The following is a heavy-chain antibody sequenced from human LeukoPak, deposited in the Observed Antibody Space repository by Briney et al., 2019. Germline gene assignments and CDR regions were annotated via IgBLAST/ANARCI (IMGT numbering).Heavy chain of an antibody. CDR2: INHNSGGT. CDR3: ASSPGYSYGQGWFDP. CDR1: GYTFTGYY. Sequence: GASVKVSCKASGYTFTGYYMHWVRQAPGQGLEWMGRINHNSGGTNYAQKFQGRVTMTRDTSISTAYMELSRLRSDDTAVYYCASSPGYSYGQGWFDPWGQGTLVTVSS. J-gene: IGHJ5*02. V-gene: IGHV1-2*06. D-gene: IGHD5-18*01.